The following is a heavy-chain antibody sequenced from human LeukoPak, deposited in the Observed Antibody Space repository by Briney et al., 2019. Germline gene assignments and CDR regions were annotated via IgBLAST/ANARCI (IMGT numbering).Heavy chain of an antibody. V-gene: IGHV4-34*01. CDR2: INHSGST. Sequence: SETLSLTCAVYGGSFSGYYWSWIRQPPGKGLEWIGEINHSGSTNYNPSLKSRVTISVDTSKNQFSLKLSSVTAADTATYYCARETSLAGFASGLGFNYWGQGILVTVSS. J-gene: IGHJ4*02. CDR3: ARETSLAGFASGLGFNY. CDR1: GGSFSGYY. D-gene: IGHD6-19*01.